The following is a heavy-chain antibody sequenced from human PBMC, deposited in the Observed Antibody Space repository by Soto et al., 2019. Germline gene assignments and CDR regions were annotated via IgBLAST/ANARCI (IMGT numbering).Heavy chain of an antibody. V-gene: IGHV3-23*01. CDR3: AYSLSELFSSGDFNC. Sequence: PGGSLRLSCAASGFTFSSYALNWVRQAPGKGLEWVAEISGSGTTTYYAPSVKGRFIISSDSSKNTLYLQMYSLRAEDTAIYYCAYSLSELFSSGDFNCWGQGALVTVSS. J-gene: IGHJ4*02. D-gene: IGHD2-21*01. CDR2: ISGSGTTT. CDR1: GFTFSSYA.